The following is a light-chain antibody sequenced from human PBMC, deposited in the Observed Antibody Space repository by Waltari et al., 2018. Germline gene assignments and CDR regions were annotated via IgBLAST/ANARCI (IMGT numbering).Light chain of an antibody. CDR1: SGHTSYA. CDR3: QTWDTSIVV. V-gene: IGLV4-69*01. Sequence: QLLVTQSPSASAPLGASAKLTCTMSSGHTSYAIASHQHQSEKGPRFFMSVNSDGEHTKGDGIPDRCSGSSSVAARYLTIYSLQSEDDADYCCQTWDTSIVVFGGGTKVTVL. J-gene: IGLJ2*01. CDR2: VNSDGEH.